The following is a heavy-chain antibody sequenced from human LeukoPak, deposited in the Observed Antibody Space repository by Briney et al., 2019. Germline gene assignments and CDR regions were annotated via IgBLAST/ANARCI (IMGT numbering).Heavy chain of an antibody. J-gene: IGHJ6*03. Sequence: GGSLRLSCAASGFSFSDHFMDWVRQAPGKGLEWVGRTKNKAHKYTTEYAASVKGGFTISRDDSRDSLFLQMSSLKTDDTAVYFCARGPLSYCSTVSCYNSFYYYMDVWGKGTTVTVSS. V-gene: IGHV3-72*01. CDR1: GFSFSDHF. CDR3: ARGPLSYCSTVSCYNSFYYYMDV. CDR2: TKNKAHKYTT. D-gene: IGHD2-2*01.